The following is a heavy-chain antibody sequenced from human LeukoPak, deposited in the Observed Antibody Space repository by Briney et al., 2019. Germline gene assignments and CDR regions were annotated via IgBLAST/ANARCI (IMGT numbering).Heavy chain of an antibody. Sequence: GGSLRLSCAASGFTFSDYYMSWIRQAPGKGLEWVSYISSSGSTIYYADSVKGRFIISRDNAKNSLYLQMNSLRAEDTAVYYCARDGYSYGTYYYYGMDVWGQGTTVTVSS. V-gene: IGHV3-11*01. J-gene: IGHJ6*02. CDR3: ARDGYSYGTYYYYGMDV. CDR2: ISSSGSTI. D-gene: IGHD5-18*01. CDR1: GFTFSDYY.